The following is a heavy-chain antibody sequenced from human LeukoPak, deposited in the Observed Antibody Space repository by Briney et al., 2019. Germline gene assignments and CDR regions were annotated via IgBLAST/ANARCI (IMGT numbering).Heavy chain of an antibody. CDR3: ATTALAGPASDAFDI. J-gene: IGHJ3*02. CDR1: GYTLTELS. Sequence: GASVTVSCKVSGYTLTELSMHWVRQAPGKGLEWMGGFDPEDGETIYAQKFQGRVTMTEDTSTDTAYMELSSLRSEDTAVYYCATTALAGPASDAFDIWGQGTMVTVSS. CDR2: FDPEDGET. V-gene: IGHV1-24*01.